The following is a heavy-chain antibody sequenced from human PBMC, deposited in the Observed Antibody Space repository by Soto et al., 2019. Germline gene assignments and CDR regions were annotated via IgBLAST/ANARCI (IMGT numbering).Heavy chain of an antibody. CDR2: ISWDGGST. J-gene: IGHJ6*02. CDR3: AKGGDYYDSSGYYNYYYGMDV. V-gene: IGHV3-43*01. D-gene: IGHD3-22*01. CDR1: GFTFDDYT. Sequence: GGSLRLSCAASGFTFDDYTMHWVRQAPGKGLEWVSLISWDGGSTYYADSVKGRFTISRDNSKNSLYLQMNSLRTEDTALYYCAKGGDYYDSSGYYNYYYGMDVWGQGTTVTVSS.